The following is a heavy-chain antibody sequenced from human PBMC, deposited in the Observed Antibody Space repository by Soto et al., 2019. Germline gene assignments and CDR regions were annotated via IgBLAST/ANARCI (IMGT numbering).Heavy chain of an antibody. CDR1: GFTFSSYG. V-gene: IGHV3-33*01. J-gene: IGHJ6*03. CDR2: IWYDGNNK. D-gene: IGHD3-10*01. Sequence: GGSLRLSCAASGFTFSSYGMHWVRQAPGKGLEWVAVIWYDGNNKYYADSVKGRFTISRDNSKNTVYLQMNSLRAEDTAVFYCARGVGYYYYYMDVWGKGTTVTVSS. CDR3: ARGVGYYYYYMDV.